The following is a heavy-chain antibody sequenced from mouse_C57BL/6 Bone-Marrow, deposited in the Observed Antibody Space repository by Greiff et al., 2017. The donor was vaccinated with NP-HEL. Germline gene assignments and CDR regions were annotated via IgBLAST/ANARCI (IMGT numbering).Heavy chain of an antibody. D-gene: IGHD1-1*01. CDR2: IYPSDSET. CDR1: GYTFTSYW. CDR3: ARYSYYYGSSYGYYFDY. J-gene: IGHJ2*01. V-gene: IGHV1-61*01. Sequence: QVQLKQPGAELVRPGSSVKLSCKASGYTFTSYWMDWVKQRPGQGLEWIGNIYPSDSETHYNQKFKDKATLTVDKSSSTAYMQLSSLTSEDSAVYYCARYSYYYGSSYGYYFDYWGQGTTLTVSS.